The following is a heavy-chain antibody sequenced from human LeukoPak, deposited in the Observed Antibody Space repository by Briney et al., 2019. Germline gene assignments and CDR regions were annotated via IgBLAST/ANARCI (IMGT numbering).Heavy chain of an antibody. D-gene: IGHD2-15*01. Sequence: GGTLRLSCAASGFTFSSYGMSWVRQAPGKGLEWVSALSGSGGSTYYADSVKGRFTISRDNSKNTLFLQMNSLTAEDTAIYSCARPRLEYCSGGSCFDAFDIWGQGTMVTVSS. CDR3: ARPRLEYCSGGSCFDAFDI. J-gene: IGHJ3*02. V-gene: IGHV3-23*01. CDR1: GFTFSSYG. CDR2: LSGSGGST.